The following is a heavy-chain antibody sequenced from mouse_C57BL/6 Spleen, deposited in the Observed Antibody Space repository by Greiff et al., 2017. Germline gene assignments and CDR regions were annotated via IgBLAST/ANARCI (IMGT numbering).Heavy chain of an antibody. CDR1: GYAFSSSW. CDR2: IYPGDGDT. D-gene: IGHD2-4*01. V-gene: IGHV1-82*01. J-gene: IGHJ2*01. CDR3: ARCYDYYFDY. Sequence: QVQLQQSGPELVKPGASVKISCKASGYAFSSSWMNWVKQRPGTGLEWIGRIYPGDGDTNYNGKFKGKATLTADKSSSTAYMQLSSLTSEDSAVYFCARCYDYYFDYWGQGTTLTVSS.